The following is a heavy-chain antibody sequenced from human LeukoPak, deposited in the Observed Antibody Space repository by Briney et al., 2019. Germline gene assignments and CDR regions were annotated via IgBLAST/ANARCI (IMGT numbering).Heavy chain of an antibody. D-gene: IGHD3-9*01. CDR1: GYTFSSYG. CDR2: VSAYNGDT. Sequence: GASVKVSCKTSGYTFSSYGITWVRQAPGQGLEWMGWVSAYNGDTNYAQKLQDRVTMTTDTSTTTAYMELRSLRSDDTAVYYCARGILADDIMTGPWGQGTRVTVSS. V-gene: IGHV1-18*01. CDR3: ARGILADDIMTGP. J-gene: IGHJ5*02.